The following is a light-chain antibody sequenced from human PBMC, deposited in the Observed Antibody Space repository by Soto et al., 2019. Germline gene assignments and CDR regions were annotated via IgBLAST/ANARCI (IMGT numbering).Light chain of an antibody. CDR1: QSVSSSY. CDR3: QQYGSSPHT. V-gene: IGKV3-20*01. Sequence: IVLTQSPGTLSLSPGERATLSCRASQSVSSSYLAWYQQKLGQTPRLLIYGASSRATGIPDRFSGSGSGTDFTLTISRLEPEDFAVYYCQQYGSSPHTFGQGTKLEIK. J-gene: IGKJ2*01. CDR2: GAS.